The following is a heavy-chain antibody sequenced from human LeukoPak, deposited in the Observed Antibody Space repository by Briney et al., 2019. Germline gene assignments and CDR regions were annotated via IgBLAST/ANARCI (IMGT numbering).Heavy chain of an antibody. CDR1: GFTFSSYG. D-gene: IGHD1-7*01. J-gene: IGHJ4*02. CDR2: IWYDGSNK. Sequence: PGGSLRLSCAASGFTFSSYGMHWVRQAPGKGLEWVAVIWYDGSNKYYADSVKGRFTISRDNSKNTLYLQMNSLRAEDTAVYYCARDLDWNYADYWGQGTLVTVSS. V-gene: IGHV3-33*01. CDR3: ARDLDWNYADY.